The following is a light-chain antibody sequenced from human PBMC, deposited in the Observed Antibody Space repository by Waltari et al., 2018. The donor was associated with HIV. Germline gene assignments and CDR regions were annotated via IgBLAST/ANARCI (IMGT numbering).Light chain of an antibody. J-gene: IGLJ3*02. Sequence: QSALTQPASVSGSPGQSITISCTGTSSDVGGYNYVSWYQQYPDKAPKLMIYEVSNRPSGASNRFSGSKSGNPASLTISGLQAEDEADYYCSSYTSSSTWVFGGGTKLTVL. CDR3: SSYTSSSTWV. CDR2: EVS. CDR1: SSDVGGYNY. V-gene: IGLV2-14*01.